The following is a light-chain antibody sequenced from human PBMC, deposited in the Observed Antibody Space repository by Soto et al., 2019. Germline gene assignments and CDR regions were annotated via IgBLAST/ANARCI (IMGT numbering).Light chain of an antibody. V-gene: IGKV3-15*01. CDR1: QSVGGS. Sequence: ETVLTQSPGTLSLSPGERATLSCRASQSVGGSFLAWYQQRPGQAPRLLIYGASTRATGIPARFSGSGSGTEFTLTISSLQSEDFAVYYCQQYNNWLTWTFGQGTKVEIK. CDR2: GAS. J-gene: IGKJ1*01. CDR3: QQYNNWLTWT.